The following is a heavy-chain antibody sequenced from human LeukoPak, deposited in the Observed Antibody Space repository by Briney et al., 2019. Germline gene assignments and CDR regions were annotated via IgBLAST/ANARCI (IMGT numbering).Heavy chain of an antibody. CDR3: ARAFGSGRGSDY. CDR1: GGSISSYY. Sequence: SETLSLTCTVSGGSISSYYWSWIRQPPGKGLEWIGNIYHSGNTYYNPSLKSRVTISVDTSKNQFSLKLSSVTAADTAVYYCARAFGSGRGSDYWGQGTLVTVSS. D-gene: IGHD3-10*01. V-gene: IGHV4-59*08. CDR2: IYHSGNT. J-gene: IGHJ4*02.